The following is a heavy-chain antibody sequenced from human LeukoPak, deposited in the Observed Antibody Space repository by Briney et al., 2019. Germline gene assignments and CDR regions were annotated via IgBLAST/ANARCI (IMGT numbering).Heavy chain of an antibody. CDR2: INTNTGNP. CDR3: ARGHRKTTYGYYYYYGMDV. CDR1: GYTFTSYA. Sequence: ASVKVSCKASGYTFTSYAMNWVRQAPGQGLEWMGWINTNTGNPTYAQGFTGRFVFSLDTSVSTAYLQISSLKAEDTAVYYCARGHRKTTYGYYYYYGMDVWGQGTTVTVSS. J-gene: IGHJ6*02. V-gene: IGHV7-4-1*02. D-gene: IGHD3-10*01.